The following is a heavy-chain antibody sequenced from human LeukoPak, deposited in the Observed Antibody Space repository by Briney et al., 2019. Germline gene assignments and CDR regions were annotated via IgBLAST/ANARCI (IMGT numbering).Heavy chain of an antibody. V-gene: IGHV1-3*01. J-gene: IGHJ4*02. CDR2: INAGNGNT. CDR1: A. D-gene: IGHD6-19*01. CDR3: ARPPYSSGWYPYYFDY. Sequence: AMHWVRQAPGQRLEWMGWINAGNGNTKYSQKFQGRVTITRDTSASTAYMELSSLRSEDTAVYYCARPPYSSGWYPYYFDYWGQGTLVTVSS.